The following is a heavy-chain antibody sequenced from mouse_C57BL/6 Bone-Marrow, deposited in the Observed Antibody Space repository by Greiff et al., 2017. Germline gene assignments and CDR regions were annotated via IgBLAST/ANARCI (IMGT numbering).Heavy chain of an antibody. D-gene: IGHD2-4*01. CDR3: ARGYDYDGGIDY. V-gene: IGHV1-39*01. CDR1: GYSFTDYN. Sequence: VQLKQSGAELVKPGASVTISCKASGYSFTDYNMNWVKQSNGQSLEWIGVINPNYGTTSYNQKFKGKATLTVDQSSSTAYMQLNSLTSEDSAVYYCARGYDYDGGIDYWGQGTSVTVSS. J-gene: IGHJ4*01. CDR2: INPNYGTT.